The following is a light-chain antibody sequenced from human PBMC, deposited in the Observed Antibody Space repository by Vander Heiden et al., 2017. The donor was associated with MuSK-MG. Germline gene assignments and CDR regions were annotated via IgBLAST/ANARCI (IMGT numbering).Light chain of an antibody. CDR3: QQIFSTPYT. CDR2: AAS. V-gene: IGKV1-39*01. J-gene: IGKJ2*01. CDR1: QTVSTY. Sequence: IQMTQSPSSLSASVGDRVAITCRTSQTVSTYVNWYQVVPGRAPKLLISAASNLQTGVPSRFSGGRSGSDFTLTISSLQPEDFATYFCQQIFSTPYTFGQGTKLEVK.